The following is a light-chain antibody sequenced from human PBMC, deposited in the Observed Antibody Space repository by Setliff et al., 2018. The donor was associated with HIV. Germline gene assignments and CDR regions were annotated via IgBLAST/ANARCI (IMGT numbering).Light chain of an antibody. V-gene: IGLV2-23*02. CDR3: CSYAGSSTLT. CDR1: SSDIGGYGL. CDR2: DVN. Sequence: SVLTQPASVSGSPGQPITISCTGSSSDIGGYGLVSWYQQHPGRAPKLIIYDVNKWPSGISNRFSGSKSGNTAPLTISGLQSDDEADYYCCSYAGSSTLTFGRGTKVTVL. J-gene: IGLJ2*01.